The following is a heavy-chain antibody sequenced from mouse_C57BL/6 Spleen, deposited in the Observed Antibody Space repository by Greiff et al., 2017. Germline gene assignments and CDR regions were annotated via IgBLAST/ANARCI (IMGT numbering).Heavy chain of an antibody. Sequence: EVQLQQSGAELVKPGASVKLSCTASGFNIQDYYMHWVKQRTEQGLEWIGRIDPEDGETKYAPKFPGKATITADTSSNTAYLQLSSLTSEDTAVYYCALYYYGERDYAMDDWGQGTSVTGSS. D-gene: IGHD1-1*01. V-gene: IGHV14-2*01. CDR3: ALYYYGERDYAMDD. J-gene: IGHJ4*01. CDR1: GFNIQDYY. CDR2: IDPEDGET.